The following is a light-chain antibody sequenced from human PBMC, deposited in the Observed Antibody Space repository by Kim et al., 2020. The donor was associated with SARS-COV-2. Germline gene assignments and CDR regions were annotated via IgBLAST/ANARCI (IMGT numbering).Light chain of an antibody. V-gene: IGLV1-44*01. CDR1: GSNIGSNT. J-gene: IGLJ2*01. CDR2: DNN. Sequence: RVTISCSGTGSNIGSNTVNWYQQLPGTAPKLLIYDNNKRPSGVPDRFSGSKSGTSASLAISGLQSEDEAHYYCAAWDDSPTGHVVFGGGTQLTVL. CDR3: AAWDDSPTGHVV.